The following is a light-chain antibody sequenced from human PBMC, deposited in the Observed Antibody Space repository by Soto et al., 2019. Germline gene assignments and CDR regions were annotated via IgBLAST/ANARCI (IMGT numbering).Light chain of an antibody. V-gene: IGKV1-5*03. CDR3: QQCGSYYT. CDR2: KAS. J-gene: IGKJ2*01. CDR1: QNIHTW. Sequence: DIQMTQSPSTLSASVGDSVTFTCRASQNIHTWLAWYQQRPRKAPKLLIYKASTLKRGVPSRLSGGGSGTEFTITIRRLQPDDFATYYCQQCGSYYTFGQGTKV.